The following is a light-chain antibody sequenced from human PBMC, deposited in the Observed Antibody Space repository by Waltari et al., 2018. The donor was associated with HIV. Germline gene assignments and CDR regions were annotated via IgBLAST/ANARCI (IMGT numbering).Light chain of an antibody. CDR2: EVS. CDR3: SSYTGSSTLYV. CDR1: SSDVGLYNY. V-gene: IGLV2-14*01. J-gene: IGLJ1*01. Sequence: QSALTQPASVSGSPGQSITISCTGTSSDVGLYNYVSWYQHHPGKAPKLMFYEVSNRTAGVSNRFSGSKSGNTASLTISGLQAEDEADYYCSSYTGSSTLYVFGTGTKVTVL.